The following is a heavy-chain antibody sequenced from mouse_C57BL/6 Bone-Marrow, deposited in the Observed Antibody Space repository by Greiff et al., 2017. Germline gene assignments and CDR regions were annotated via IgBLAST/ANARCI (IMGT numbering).Heavy chain of an antibody. J-gene: IGHJ2*01. CDR2: ISSGGSYT. Sequence: EVQLQESGGDLVKPGGSLKLSCAASGFTFSSYGMSWVRQTPDKRLEWVATISSGGSYTYYPDSVKGRFTISRDNAKNTLYLQMSSLKSEDTAMXYCARQDGYYNYFDYWGQGTTLTVSS. V-gene: IGHV5-6*01. D-gene: IGHD2-3*01. CDR3: ARQDGYYNYFDY. CDR1: GFTFSSYG.